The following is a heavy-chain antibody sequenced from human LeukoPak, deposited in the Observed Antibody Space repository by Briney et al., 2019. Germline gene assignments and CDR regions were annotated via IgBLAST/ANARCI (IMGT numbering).Heavy chain of an antibody. CDR1: GGSISSSSYY. CDR3: ARPFRSGYWFY. D-gene: IGHD3-22*01. CDR2: IYYSGST. Sequence: SETLSLTCTVPGGSISSSSYYWGWIRQPPGKGLEWIGSIYYSGSTYYNPSLKSRVTISVDTSKNQFSLKLSSVTAADTAVYYCARPFRSGYWFYWGQGTLVTVSS. V-gene: IGHV4-39*01. J-gene: IGHJ4*02.